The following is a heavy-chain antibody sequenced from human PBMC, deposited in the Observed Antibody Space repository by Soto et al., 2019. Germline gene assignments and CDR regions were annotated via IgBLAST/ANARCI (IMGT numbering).Heavy chain of an antibody. Sequence: GASVKVYCKASGYTFTSYYMHWVRQAPGQRLEWMGWINAGNGNTKYSQKFQGRVTITRDTSASTAYMELSSLRSEGTAVYYCAIDYYVSVSYYAWNYYYLSFWGKRT. V-gene: IGHV1-3*01. CDR1: GYTFTSYY. D-gene: IGHD3-10*01. CDR2: INAGNGNT. CDR3: AIDYYVSVSYYAWNYYYLSF. J-gene: IGHJ6*03.